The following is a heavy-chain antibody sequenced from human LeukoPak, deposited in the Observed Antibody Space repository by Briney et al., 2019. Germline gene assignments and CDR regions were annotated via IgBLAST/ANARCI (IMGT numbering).Heavy chain of an antibody. V-gene: IGHV3-23*01. CDR3: AKDSSTNYYDSRYFQH. J-gene: IGHJ1*01. CDR2: ISGSGGST. D-gene: IGHD3-22*01. Sequence: PGGSLRLSCAASGFTFSSYGMSWVRQAPGKGLEWVSAISGSGGSTYYADSVKGRFTISRDNSKNTLYLQMNSLRAEDTAVYYCAKDSSTNYYDSRYFQHWGQGTLVTVSS. CDR1: GFTFSSYG.